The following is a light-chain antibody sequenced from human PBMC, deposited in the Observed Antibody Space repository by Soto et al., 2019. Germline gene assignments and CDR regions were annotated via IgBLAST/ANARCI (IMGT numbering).Light chain of an antibody. CDR3: SSYAGSSTWV. CDR1: SSDVGGYNY. V-gene: IGLV2-8*01. Sequence: QYAPTQPPSASGSPGQSATISCTGTSSDVGGYNYVSWYQQYPGKAPKLMIYEVSKRPSGVPDRLSGSKSGNTASLTVSGLQAEYEADYYCSSYAGSSTWVFGGGTKLTVL. J-gene: IGLJ3*02. CDR2: EVS.